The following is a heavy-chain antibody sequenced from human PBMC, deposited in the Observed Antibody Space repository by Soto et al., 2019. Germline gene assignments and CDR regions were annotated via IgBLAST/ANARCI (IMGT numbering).Heavy chain of an antibody. CDR2: ITSSGTI. CDR3: ARGDCNSASCYGGVFDY. J-gene: IGHJ4*02. CDR1: GFTFSTYG. D-gene: IGHD2-2*01. Sequence: GGSLRLSCAASGFTFSTYGMSWVRQAPGKGLEWVSYITSSGTIYYADSVKGRFTISRDNAKNSLYLQMNSLRAEDTAVYYCARGDCNSASCYGGVFDYWGQGTLVTVSS. V-gene: IGHV3-48*01.